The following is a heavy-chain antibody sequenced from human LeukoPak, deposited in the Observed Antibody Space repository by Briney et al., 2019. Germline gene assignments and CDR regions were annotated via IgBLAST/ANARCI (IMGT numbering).Heavy chain of an antibody. CDR3: ARASRQWLAPRWFDP. Sequence: NTSETLSLTCTVSGGSISSYYWSWIRQPPGKGLEWIGNIYYSGSTNYNPSLKSRVTISVDTSKDQFSLKLSSVTAADTAVYYCARASRQWLAPRWFDPWGQGTLVTVSS. V-gene: IGHV4-59*12. D-gene: IGHD6-19*01. J-gene: IGHJ5*02. CDR2: IYYSGST. CDR1: GGSISSYY.